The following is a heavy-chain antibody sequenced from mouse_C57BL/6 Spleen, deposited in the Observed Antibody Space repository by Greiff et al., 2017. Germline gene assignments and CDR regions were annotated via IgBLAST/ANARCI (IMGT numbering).Heavy chain of an antibody. CDR2: IDPSDSYT. CDR3: ARRDAYYFDY. CDR1: GYTFTSYW. V-gene: IGHV1-69*01. Sequence: VKLMESGAELVMPGASVKLSCKASGYTFTSYWMHWVKQRPGQGLEWIGEIDPSDSYTNYNQKFKGKSTLTVDKSSSTAYMQLSSLTSEDSAVYYCARRDAYYFDYWGQGTTLTVSS. J-gene: IGHJ2*01.